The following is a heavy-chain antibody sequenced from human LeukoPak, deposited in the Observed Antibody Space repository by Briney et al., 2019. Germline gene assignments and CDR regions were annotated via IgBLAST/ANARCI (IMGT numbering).Heavy chain of an antibody. Sequence: ASVKVSCKASGYTFTNYDLSWVRQAPGQGLEWMGIINPSGGTTHYTKKFQGRVTMTRDTSTSTVYMELSSLRSEDTAVYYCARVADYCGGGSCYDYWGQGTLVTVSS. J-gene: IGHJ4*02. CDR1: GYTFTNYD. V-gene: IGHV1-46*01. CDR3: ARVADYCGGGSCYDY. CDR2: INPSGGTT. D-gene: IGHD2-15*01.